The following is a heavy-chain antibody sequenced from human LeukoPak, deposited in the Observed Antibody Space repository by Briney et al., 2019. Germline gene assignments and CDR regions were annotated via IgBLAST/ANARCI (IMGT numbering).Heavy chain of an antibody. J-gene: IGHJ4*02. CDR3: AKTTVGYSSGRYPGWPADC. V-gene: IGHV3-23*01. CDR1: GFTFNTYA. CDR2: ICGNGGCT. Sequence: PGGSLRLSCAASGFTFNTYAIYWVRQAPGKGLEWVSGICGNGGCTYYADSVKGRFTISRDNSKNTVYLQMNSLTADDTAVYYCAKTTVGYSSGRYPGWPADCWGQGTLVTVPP. D-gene: IGHD6-19*01.